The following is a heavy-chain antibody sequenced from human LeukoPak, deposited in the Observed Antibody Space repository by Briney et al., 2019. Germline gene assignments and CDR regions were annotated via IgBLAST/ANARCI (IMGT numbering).Heavy chain of an antibody. J-gene: IGHJ5*02. Sequence: PSETLSLTCAVYGGSFSGYYWSWIRQPPGKGLEWIGEINHSGSTNYNPSLKSRVTISVDTSKNQFSLKLSSVTAADTAVYYCARVVDLDYGGNFPRGGWFDPWGQGTLVTVSS. CDR3: ARVVDLDYGGNFPRGGWFDP. CDR1: GGSFSGYY. V-gene: IGHV4-34*01. CDR2: INHSGST. D-gene: IGHD4-23*01.